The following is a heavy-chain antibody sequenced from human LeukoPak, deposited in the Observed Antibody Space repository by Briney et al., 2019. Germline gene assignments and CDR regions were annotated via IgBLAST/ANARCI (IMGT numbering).Heavy chain of an antibody. CDR1: GGIFISYA. J-gene: IGHJ4*02. CDR3: ARHTYYYDSSGYYYFDY. Sequence: SVKVSCKASGGIFISYAISWVRQAPGQGLEWMGGIIPIFGTANYAQKFQGRVTITTDESTSTAYMELSSLRSEDTAVYYCARHTYYYDSSGYYYFDYWGQGTLVTVSS. D-gene: IGHD3-22*01. CDR2: IIPIFGTA. V-gene: IGHV1-69*05.